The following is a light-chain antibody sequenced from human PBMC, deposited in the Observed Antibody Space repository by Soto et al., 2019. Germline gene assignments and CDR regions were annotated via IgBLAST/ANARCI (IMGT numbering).Light chain of an antibody. J-gene: IGKJ4*01. CDR2: DAS. Sequence: DLQMTQSPSTLSASVGDRVTITCRASQSISSWLAWYQQRPGKAPKLLIYDASSLESGVPSRFSGSGSGTEFTLTISSLQPDDFATYYCQQYYTYSSLTFGGGTKVDI. CDR1: QSISSW. CDR3: QQYYTYSSLT. V-gene: IGKV1-5*01.